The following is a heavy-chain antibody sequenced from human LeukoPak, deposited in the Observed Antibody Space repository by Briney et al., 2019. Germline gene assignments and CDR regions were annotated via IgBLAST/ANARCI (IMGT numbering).Heavy chain of an antibody. V-gene: IGHV3-53*01. CDR1: GFTVSSNY. D-gene: IGHD1-26*01. CDR3: ARARGSYPDYHYMDV. Sequence: PGGSLRLSGAVSGFTVSSNYMSWVRQAPGKGLEWVLVIYSGGSTYYADSVKGRFTISRDNSKNTLYLQMNSLRAEDTAVYYCARARGSYPDYHYMDVWGKGTTVTVSS. J-gene: IGHJ6*03. CDR2: IYSGGST.